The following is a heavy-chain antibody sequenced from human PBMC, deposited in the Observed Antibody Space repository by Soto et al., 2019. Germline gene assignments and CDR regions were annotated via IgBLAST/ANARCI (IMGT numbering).Heavy chain of an antibody. V-gene: IGHV1-69*13. Sequence: ASVKVSCKASGGTFSSYAISWVRQAPRQGLEWMGGIIPIFGTANYAQKFQGRVTITADESTSTAYMELRSLRSDDTAVYYCARGGQDFWSGPFDYWGRGALVTVSS. D-gene: IGHD3-3*01. CDR3: ARGGQDFWSGPFDY. CDR2: IIPIFGTA. CDR1: GGTFSSYA. J-gene: IGHJ4*02.